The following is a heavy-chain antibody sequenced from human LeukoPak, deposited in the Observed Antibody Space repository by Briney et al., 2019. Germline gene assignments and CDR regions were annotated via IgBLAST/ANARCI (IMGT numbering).Heavy chain of an antibody. J-gene: IGHJ4*02. CDR3: VAMLRGVGY. CDR2: IRNKVNSHTT. CDR1: GFTFSDHY. D-gene: IGHD3-10*01. Sequence: GGSLRLSCAASGFTFSDHYMDWVRQAPGKGLEWVGRIRNKVNSHTTEYSASVKGRFTISRDDSTNSVYPQMNSLKTEDTAVYYCVAMLRGVGYWGQGTLVTVSS. V-gene: IGHV3-72*01.